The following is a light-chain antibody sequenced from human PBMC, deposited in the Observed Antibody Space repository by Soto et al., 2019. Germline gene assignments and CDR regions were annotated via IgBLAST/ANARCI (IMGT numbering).Light chain of an antibody. CDR3: RQAYNYPFT. CDR2: AAS. V-gene: IGKV1-6*01. CDR1: QDISND. J-gene: IGKJ3*01. Sequence: AIQMTQSPSSLSASVGDRVTITCRASQDISNDLGWYQQKPGQAPNLLIFAASTLQIGVPSRFSGSGSGTYFTLTISSLQPEDFATYYCRQAYNYPFTFGPGTTVDIK.